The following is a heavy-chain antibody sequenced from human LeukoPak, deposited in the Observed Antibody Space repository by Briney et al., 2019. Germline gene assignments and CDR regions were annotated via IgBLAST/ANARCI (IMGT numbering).Heavy chain of an antibody. V-gene: IGHV3-23*01. CDR1: GFTLSSYA. CDR3: AKGPVGEVPAATEFDP. D-gene: IGHD2-2*01. CDR2: ISGSGGST. J-gene: IGHJ5*02. Sequence: GGSLRLSCAASGFTLSSYAMSWVRQAPGKGLEWVSAISGSGGSTYYAASVKGRFTISRDNSKNTLYLQMNSLRAEDTAVYYCAKGPVGEVPAATEFDPWGQGTLVTVSS.